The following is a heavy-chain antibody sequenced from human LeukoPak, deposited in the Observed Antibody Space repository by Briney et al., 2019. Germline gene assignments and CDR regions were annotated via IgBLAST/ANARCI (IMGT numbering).Heavy chain of an antibody. J-gene: IGHJ3*02. CDR2: ISGSGGRT. CDR1: GFTFSSYG. V-gene: IGHV3-23*01. CDR3: AKEISYGLSAFDI. D-gene: IGHD3-16*01. Sequence: PGGSLRLSCAASGFTFSSYGMSWVRQAPGKGLEWVSAISGSGGRTYYADSVKGRFAISRDNSKTTLYLQMNSLRAEDTAVYYCAKEISYGLSAFDIWGQGTMVTVSS.